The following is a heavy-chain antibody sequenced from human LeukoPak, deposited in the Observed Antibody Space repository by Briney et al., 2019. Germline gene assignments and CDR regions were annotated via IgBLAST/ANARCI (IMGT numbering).Heavy chain of an antibody. D-gene: IGHD6-19*01. J-gene: IGHJ6*03. CDR1: GYTFTSYY. CDR3: ARAGDSSTSEYYYYYMDV. V-gene: IGHV1-46*01. CDR2: INPSGGST. Sequence: ASVKVSCKASGYTFTSYYMHWVRQAPGQGLEWMGIINPSGGSTSYAQKFQGRVTMTRDMSTSTVYMELSSLRSEDTAVYYCARAGDSSTSEYYYYYMDVWGKGTTATVSS.